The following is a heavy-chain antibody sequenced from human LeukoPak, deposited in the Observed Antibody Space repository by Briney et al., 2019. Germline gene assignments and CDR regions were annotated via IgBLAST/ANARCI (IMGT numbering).Heavy chain of an antibody. CDR1: GFAFSSYG. V-gene: IGHV3-23*01. J-gene: IGHJ5*02. CDR2: ISGSGGST. Sequence: GGSLKLSCAASGFAFSSYGMTWVRQAPGKGLEWVSAISGSGGSTYYADSVKGRSTISRDNSKNTLYLLMNSLRADDTAVYYCAKGSRSSSWTFDPWGQGTLVTVSS. CDR3: AKGSRSSSWTFDP. D-gene: IGHD6-13*01.